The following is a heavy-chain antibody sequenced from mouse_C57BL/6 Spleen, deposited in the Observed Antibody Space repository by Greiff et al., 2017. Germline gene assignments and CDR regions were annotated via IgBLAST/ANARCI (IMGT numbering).Heavy chain of an antibody. CDR1: GFTFSDYG. CDR3: ARPDYDPWFAY. D-gene: IGHD2-4*01. J-gene: IGHJ3*01. V-gene: IGHV5-17*01. CDR2: ISSGSSTI. Sequence: EVQGVASGGGLVKPGGSLKFSCAASGFTFSDYGMHWVRQAPEKGLEWVAYISSGSSTIYYADTVKGRFTISRDNAKNTLFLQMTSLRSEDTAMYYCARPDYDPWFAYWGQGTLVTVSA.